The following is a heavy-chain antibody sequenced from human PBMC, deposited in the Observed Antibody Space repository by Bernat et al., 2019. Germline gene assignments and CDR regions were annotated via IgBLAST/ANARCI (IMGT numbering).Heavy chain of an antibody. D-gene: IGHD3-3*01. CDR1: GYTFTSYG. Sequence: QVQLVQSGAEVKKPGASVKVSCKASGYTFTSYGISWVRQAPGQGLEWMGWISAYNGNTNYAQKLQGRVTMTTDTCRSTDYMELRSLIYDGTAVYYCARGGYYDVWSGYFADYDYCMDVWGKGTTVTVSS. J-gene: IGHJ6*03. CDR3: ARGGYYDVWSGYFADYDYCMDV. V-gene: IGHV1-18*01. CDR2: ISAYNGNT.